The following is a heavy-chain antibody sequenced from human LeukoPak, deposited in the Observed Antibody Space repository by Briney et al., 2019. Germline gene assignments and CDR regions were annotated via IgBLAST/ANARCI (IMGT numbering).Heavy chain of an antibody. CDR1: GGTFSSYT. CDR3: ARGTIVVSDYYYMDV. D-gene: IGHD2-2*01. V-gene: IGHV1-69*02. J-gene: IGHJ6*03. Sequence: SVKVSCKASGGTFSSYTISWVRQAPGQGLEWMGRIIPILGIASYAQKFQGRVMITADKSTSTAYMELSSLRSEDTAVYYCARGTIVVSDYYYMDVWGKGTTVTVSS. CDR2: IIPILGIA.